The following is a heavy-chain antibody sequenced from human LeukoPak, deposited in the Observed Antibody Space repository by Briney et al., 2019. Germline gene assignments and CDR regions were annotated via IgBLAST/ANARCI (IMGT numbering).Heavy chain of an antibody. CDR2: IYHSGST. V-gene: IGHV4-38-2*02. J-gene: IGHJ2*01. D-gene: IGHD3-3*01. CDR3: ASGSTDFWSGHYVYWYFDL. Sequence: VKPSETLSLTCTVSGYSISSGYYWGWIRQPPGKGLEWIGSIYHSGSTYYNPSLKSRVTISVDTSKNQFSLKLSSVTAADTAVYYCASGSTDFWSGHYVYWYFDLWGRGTLVTVSS. CDR1: GYSISSGYY.